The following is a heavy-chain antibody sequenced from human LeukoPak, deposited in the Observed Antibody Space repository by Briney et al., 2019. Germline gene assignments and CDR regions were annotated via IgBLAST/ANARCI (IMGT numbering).Heavy chain of an antibody. CDR3: AKGSQKIDY. Sequence: GSLRLSCATSGFTFSSYAMSWVRQAPGKGPEWVSAISGNGVSTYYADSVKGRFTISRDNSKNTMYLQMNSLRAEDTAVFYCAKGSQKIDYWGQGTLVTVSS. CDR2: ISGNGVST. CDR1: GFTFSSYA. V-gene: IGHV3-23*01. J-gene: IGHJ4*02.